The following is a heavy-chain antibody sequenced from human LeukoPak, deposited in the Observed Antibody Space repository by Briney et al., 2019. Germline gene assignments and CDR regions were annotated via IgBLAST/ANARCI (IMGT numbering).Heavy chain of an antibody. Sequence: PGGSLRLSCAASGFTFSNYWMNWVRQAPGNGLEWVASVKQDVNVKYYADSAKGRFTISRDNAKNSVYLQMNSLRAEDTAVYYCARESSDYYYYMDVWGKGTTVTVSS. CDR3: ARESSDYYYYMDV. CDR1: GFTFSNYW. J-gene: IGHJ6*03. CDR2: VKQDVNVK. D-gene: IGHD6-6*01. V-gene: IGHV3-7*01.